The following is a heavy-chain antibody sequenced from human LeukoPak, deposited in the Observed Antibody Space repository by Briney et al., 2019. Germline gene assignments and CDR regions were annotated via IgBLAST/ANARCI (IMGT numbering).Heavy chain of an antibody. J-gene: IGHJ6*02. D-gene: IGHD2/OR15-2a*01. CDR1: GGPINGFY. CDR2: VYFSGST. CDR3: ARGEALRQNYGLDV. Sequence: SETLSLTCTVSGGPINGFYWNWIRQSPGKGLEWLGHVYFSGSTNHNPSLNSRVSISVDTSKNQFSLKMTSVTAADTAVYYCARGEALRQNYGLDVWGQGTTVTVSS. V-gene: IGHV4-59*01.